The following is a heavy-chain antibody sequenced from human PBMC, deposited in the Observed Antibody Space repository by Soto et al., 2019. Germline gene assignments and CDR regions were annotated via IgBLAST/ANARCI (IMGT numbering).Heavy chain of an antibody. D-gene: IGHD5-12*01. CDR3: AREGIEMATSDAFDI. V-gene: IGHV1-69*12. Sequence: QVQLVQSGAEVKKPGSSVKVSCKASGGTFSSYAISWVRQAPGQGLEWMGGIIPIFGTANYAQKFQGRVTITADESXXTAYMELSSLRSEDTAVYYCAREGIEMATSDAFDIWGQGTMVTVSS. J-gene: IGHJ3*02. CDR2: IIPIFGTA. CDR1: GGTFSSYA.